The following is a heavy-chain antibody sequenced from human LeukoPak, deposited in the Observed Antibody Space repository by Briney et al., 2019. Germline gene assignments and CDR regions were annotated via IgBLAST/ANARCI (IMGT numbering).Heavy chain of an antibody. V-gene: IGHV3-72*01. Sequence: PGGSLRLSCAASGSTFSDHFMDWVRQAPGKGLEWVGRIRKKPNSYTTEYAASVKGRFTFSRDDSKNSLYLQMNSLETEDTAVYYCARVSAITGATDALDFWGQGTMVTVSS. J-gene: IGHJ3*01. CDR3: ARVSAITGATDALDF. D-gene: IGHD1-20*01. CDR2: IRKKPNSYTT. CDR1: GSTFSDHF.